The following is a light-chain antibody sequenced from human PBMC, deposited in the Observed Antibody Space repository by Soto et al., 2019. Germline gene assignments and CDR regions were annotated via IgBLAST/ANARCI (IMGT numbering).Light chain of an antibody. CDR2: ANT. Sequence: QSVLTQPPSVSGAPGQRVTISCTGSGSNFGAGFSVHWYQQLPGTAPRLLIYANTNRPSGVPDRFSGSKSGTSASLAISGLQAEDEADYYCQSYASSQTWVFGGGTKLTVL. CDR1: GSNFGAGFS. V-gene: IGLV1-40*01. CDR3: QSYASSQTWV. J-gene: IGLJ3*02.